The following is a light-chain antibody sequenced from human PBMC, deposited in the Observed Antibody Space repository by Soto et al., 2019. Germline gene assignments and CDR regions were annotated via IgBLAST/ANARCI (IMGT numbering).Light chain of an antibody. CDR1: SSDVGGYNY. Sequence: QSALTQPASVSGSPGQSITISCTGTSSDVGGYNYVSWYQQHPGKAPKLMIYDGSNRPSGVSNRFSGSKSGNTASLTISGLQAEDEADYYFSSYTSSSTPVVFGGGTKLTVL. V-gene: IGLV2-14*01. CDR3: SSYTSSSTPVV. J-gene: IGLJ2*01. CDR2: DGS.